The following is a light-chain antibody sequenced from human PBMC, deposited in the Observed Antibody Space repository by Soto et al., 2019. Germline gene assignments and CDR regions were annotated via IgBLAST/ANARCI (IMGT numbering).Light chain of an antibody. CDR3: QQYYTTPPT. Sequence: DIVMTQSPDSLAVSLGERATINCKSSQSVLYSSNNKNYLAWYQQRPGQPPNLLIYWASTRESGVPDRFSGIGYGTDFTLNITSLQDEDVAVYYGQQYYTTPPTFGQGTKVEIK. V-gene: IGKV4-1*01. CDR1: QSVLYSSNNKNY. J-gene: IGKJ1*01. CDR2: WAS.